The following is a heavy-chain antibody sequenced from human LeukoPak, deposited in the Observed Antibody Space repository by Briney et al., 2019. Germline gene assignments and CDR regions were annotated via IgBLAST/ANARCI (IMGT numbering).Heavy chain of an antibody. Sequence: QSGGSLRLSCAASGFRFTDYSMSWVRQAPGKGLEWVAGLGRSGEYKYYADSVKGRFTISRDNSKDTVSLQMNSLRAEDLAIYFCVKDRPCETCMPMDAWGQGTTVTVSS. CDR2: LGRSGEYK. CDR1: GFRFTDYS. J-gene: IGHJ6*02. D-gene: IGHD2-2*01. CDR3: VKDRPCETCMPMDA. V-gene: IGHV3-23*01.